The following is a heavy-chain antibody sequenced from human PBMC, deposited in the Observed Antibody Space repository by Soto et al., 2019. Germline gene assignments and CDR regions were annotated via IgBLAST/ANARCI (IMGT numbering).Heavy chain of an antibody. CDR1: GFTFSSYG. CDR2: IWYDGSNK. J-gene: IGHJ3*02. D-gene: IGHD5-18*01. CDR3: ASPRASGYSYGYGGGAFDI. Sequence: GGSLRLSCAASGFTFSSYGMHWVRQAPGRGLEWVAVIWYDGSNKYYADSVRGRFTISRDNSKNTLYLQMNSLRAEDKAVYYCASPRASGYSYGYGGGAFDICRKGTMVTVS. V-gene: IGHV3-33*01.